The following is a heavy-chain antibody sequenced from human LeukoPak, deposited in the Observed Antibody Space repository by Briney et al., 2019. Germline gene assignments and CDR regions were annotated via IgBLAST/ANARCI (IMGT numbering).Heavy chain of an antibody. CDR1: GDSIFSRSAY. J-gene: IGHJ4*02. CDR3: AREGSGGHNFYGLGGGIDY. CDR2: IYTSGST. Sequence: SETLSLTCTVSGDSIFSRSAYWNWIRQPAGKGLERIGRIYTSGSTNYNPSLKSRVTMSVDTSKNQFSLKLSSVTAADTAVYYCAREGSGGHNFYGLGGGIDYWGQGTLVTVSS. D-gene: IGHD2/OR15-2a*01. V-gene: IGHV4-61*02.